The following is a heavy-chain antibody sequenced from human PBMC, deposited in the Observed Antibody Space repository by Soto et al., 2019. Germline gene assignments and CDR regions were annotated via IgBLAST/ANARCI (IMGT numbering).Heavy chain of an antibody. D-gene: IGHD6-19*01. CDR3: ARDFPAPYSSGWNDAFDI. CDR2: ISAYNGNT. CDR1: GDTFTSYG. Sequence: ASVKVSCKASGDTFTSYGISGVRQALGQGLEWMGWISAYNGNTNYAQKLQGRVTMTTDTSTSTAYMELRSLRSDDTAVYYCARDFPAPYSSGWNDAFDIWAQGTMVTASS. J-gene: IGHJ3*02. V-gene: IGHV1-18*04.